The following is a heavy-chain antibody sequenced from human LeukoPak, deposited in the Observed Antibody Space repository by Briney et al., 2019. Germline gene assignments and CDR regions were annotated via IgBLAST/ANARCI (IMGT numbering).Heavy chain of an antibody. CDR2: IYYSGSI. Sequence: PSETLSLTCSVSGGSIKSSTYYWVWIRQAPGKGLEWIGNIYYSGSIYYNPSLEGRVTLSIDTSKNQLALNLNSVTAADTAVYYCARVSVTPYNWFDPWGQGTLVTVSS. CDR3: ARVSVTPYNWFDP. D-gene: IGHD2-21*02. V-gene: IGHV4-39*06. J-gene: IGHJ5*02. CDR1: GGSIKSSTYY.